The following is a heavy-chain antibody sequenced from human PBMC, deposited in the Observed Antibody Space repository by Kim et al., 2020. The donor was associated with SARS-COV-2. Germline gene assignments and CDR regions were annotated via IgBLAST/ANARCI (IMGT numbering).Heavy chain of an antibody. CDR2: IIPIFGTA. D-gene: IGHD2-2*02. Sequence: SVKVSCKASGGTFSSYAISWVRQAPGQGLEWMGGIIPIFGTANYAQKFQGRVTITADESTSTAYMELSSLRSEDTAVYYCAREGKSRYCSSTSCYTFRYYYGMDVWGQGTTVTVSS. J-gene: IGHJ6*02. CDR1: GGTFSSYA. V-gene: IGHV1-69*13. CDR3: AREGKSRYCSSTSCYTFRYYYGMDV.